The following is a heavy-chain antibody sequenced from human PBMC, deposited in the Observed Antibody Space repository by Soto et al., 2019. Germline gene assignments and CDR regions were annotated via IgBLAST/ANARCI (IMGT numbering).Heavy chain of an antibody. CDR3: ARPTYSSGWPYYYYGMDV. CDR2: INHSGST. J-gene: IGHJ6*02. Sequence: QVQLQQWGAGLLKPSETLSLTCAVYGGSFSGYYWSWIRQPPGKGLEWIGEINHSGSTNYNPSLKSRVTISVDISKNQFSLKLSSVTAADTAVYYCARPTYSSGWPYYYYGMDVWGQGTTVTVSS. D-gene: IGHD6-19*01. V-gene: IGHV4-34*01. CDR1: GGSFSGYY.